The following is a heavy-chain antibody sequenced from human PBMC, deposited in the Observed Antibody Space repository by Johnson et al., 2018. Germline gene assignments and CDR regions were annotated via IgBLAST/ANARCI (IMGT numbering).Heavy chain of an antibody. Sequence: VQLVQSGGGLVQPGGSLRLSCAASGFTFSSYSMNWVRQAPGKGLEWVSYISSSSSTIYYADSVKGRFTISRDNAKNSLYLQMNSLRDEDTAVYYCVRDGAYCGGDCYSPEYFQHWGQGTLVTVSA. J-gene: IGHJ1*01. V-gene: IGHV3-48*02. D-gene: IGHD2-21*02. CDR2: ISSSSSTI. CDR1: GFTFSSYS. CDR3: VRDGAYCGGDCYSPEYFQH.